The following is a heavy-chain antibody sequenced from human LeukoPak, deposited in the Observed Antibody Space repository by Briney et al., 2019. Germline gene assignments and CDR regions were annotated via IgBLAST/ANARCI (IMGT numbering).Heavy chain of an antibody. D-gene: IGHD1-14*01. V-gene: IGHV3-30-3*01. CDR3: ARGSPESWFDP. CDR1: GFTFSSYA. CDR2: ISYDGSNK. Sequence: GRSLRLSCAASGFTFSSYAMHWVRQAPGKGLEWVAVISYDGSNKYYADSVKGRFTISRDNSKNTLYLQMNSLRAEDTAVYYCARGSPESWFDPWGQGTLVTVSS. J-gene: IGHJ5*02.